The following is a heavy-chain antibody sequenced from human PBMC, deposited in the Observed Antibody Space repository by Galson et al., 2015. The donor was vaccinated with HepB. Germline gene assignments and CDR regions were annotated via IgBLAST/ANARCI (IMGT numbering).Heavy chain of an antibody. CDR2: IYHSGST. CDR1: GYSISSGYY. V-gene: IGHV4-38-2*02. D-gene: IGHD3-16*01. J-gene: IGHJ6*03. Sequence: ETLSLTCTVSGYSISSGYYWGWIRQPPGKGLEWIGSIYHSGSTYYNPSLKSRVTISVDTSKNQFSLKLSSVTAADTAVYYCARVELGFSPVYYMDVWGKGTTVTVSS. CDR3: ARVELGFSPVYYMDV.